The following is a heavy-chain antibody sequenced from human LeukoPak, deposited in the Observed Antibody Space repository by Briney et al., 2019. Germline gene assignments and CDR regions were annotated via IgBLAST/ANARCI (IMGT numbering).Heavy chain of an antibody. CDR2: IRLDGSSK. D-gene: IGHD2-21*02. V-gene: IGHV3-30*02. J-gene: IGHJ4*02. CDR1: GFTFSNSG. Sequence: GGSLRLSCAASGFTFSNSGMHWVRQAPGKGLEWVAFIRLDGSSKYYADSVRGRFTISRDNSKNTLYLQMNSLRAEDTAVYYCAKDRRWHIVVVTAMVFDYWGQGTLVTVSS. CDR3: AKDRRWHIVVVTAMVFDY.